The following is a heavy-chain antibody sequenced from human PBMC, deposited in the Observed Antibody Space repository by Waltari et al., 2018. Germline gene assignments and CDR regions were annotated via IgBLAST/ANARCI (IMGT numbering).Heavy chain of an antibody. CDR2: ISGSGRGT. Sequence: EVQLLQSGGGLVHPGGSLRLSCAASGLPFSNYAMSWVRRAPGEGPEWVSSISGSGRGTYYADSVKGRFTISRDNSKNTLYLQMNSLTAEDTAVYFCARDPGPIVGAPDLWGQGTLVTVFS. J-gene: IGHJ5*02. CDR1: GLPFSNYA. D-gene: IGHD1-26*01. V-gene: IGHV3-23*01. CDR3: ARDPGPIVGAPDL.